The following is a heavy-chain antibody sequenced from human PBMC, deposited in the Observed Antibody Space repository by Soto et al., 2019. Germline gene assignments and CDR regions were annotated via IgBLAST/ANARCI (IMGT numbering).Heavy chain of an antibody. CDR1: GFTFSSYA. CDR3: ASLRLGELSHLGIWAFDI. J-gene: IGHJ3*02. D-gene: IGHD3-16*02. V-gene: IGHV3-30-3*01. CDR2: ISYDGSNK. Sequence: PGGSLRLSCAASGFTFSSYAMHWVRQAPGKGLEWVAVISYDGSNKYYADSVKGRFTISRDNSKNTLYLQMNSLRAEDTAVYYCASLRLGELSHLGIWAFDIWGQGTMVTVSS.